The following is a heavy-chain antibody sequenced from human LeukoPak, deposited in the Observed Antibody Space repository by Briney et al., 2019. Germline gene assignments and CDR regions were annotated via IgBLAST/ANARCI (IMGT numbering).Heavy chain of an antibody. CDR3: ASAYTYVRLGDH. CDR2: TNLHGTTV. J-gene: IGHJ4*02. CDR1: GLSFSNYR. V-gene: IGHV3-74*01. Sequence: QAGGSLRLSCAVSGLSFSNYRMHWVRQAPGKGLVWVARTNLHGTTVDYADSVKGRFTISRDNAKNTLFLQMNSLRAEDTAVYYCASAYTYVRLGDHWGQGTLVTVSS. D-gene: IGHD3-16*01.